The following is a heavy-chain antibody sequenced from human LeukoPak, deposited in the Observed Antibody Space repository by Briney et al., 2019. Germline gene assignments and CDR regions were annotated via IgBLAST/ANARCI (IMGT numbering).Heavy chain of an antibody. V-gene: IGHV3-23*01. CDR1: GFTFNNYA. CDR3: ATGTTARSLFDY. D-gene: IGHD4-17*01. CDR2: ISGSGGST. J-gene: IGHJ4*02. Sequence: GALRLSFAGSGFTFNNYAMGWGRQAPGEGVEGGSAISGSGGSTYYADSVKGRFTISRDNSKNTLYLQMNSLRAEDTAVYYCATGTTARSLFDYWGQGTLVTVSS.